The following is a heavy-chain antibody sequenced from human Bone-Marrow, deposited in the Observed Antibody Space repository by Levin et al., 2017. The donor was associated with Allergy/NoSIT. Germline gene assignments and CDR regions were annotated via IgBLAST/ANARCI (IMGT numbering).Heavy chain of an antibody. CDR1: RFTIGGYV. CDR3: ARGQWLAEIDY. CDR2: ITASGGRT. D-gene: IGHD6-19*01. Sequence: GGSLRLSCAASRFTIGGYVMTWVRQAPGKGLQWVSSITASGGRTYYADSVKGRFTISRDNSKNTLYLQMNSLRAEDTAVYYCARGQWLAEIDYWGQGTLVTVSS. V-gene: IGHV3-23*01. J-gene: IGHJ4*02.